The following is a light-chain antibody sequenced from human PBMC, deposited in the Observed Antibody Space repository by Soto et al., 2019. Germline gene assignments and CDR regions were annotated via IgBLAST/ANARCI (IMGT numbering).Light chain of an antibody. CDR2: KAS. Sequence: DIQMTQSPSTLSASVGGRVTITCRASQSISSWLAWYQQKPRKAPKLLIYKASTLKSGVPSRFSGSGSGTEFTLTISSLQPDDFATYYCQHYNSYSEAFGQGTKVDIK. CDR1: QSISSW. J-gene: IGKJ1*01. CDR3: QHYNSYSEA. V-gene: IGKV1-5*03.